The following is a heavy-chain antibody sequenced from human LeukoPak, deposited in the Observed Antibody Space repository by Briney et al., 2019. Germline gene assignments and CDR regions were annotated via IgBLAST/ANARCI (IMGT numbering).Heavy chain of an antibody. CDR2: ISGSGGST. Sequence: GGSLRLSCAASGFTFSSYAMSWVRQAPGKGLEWASAISGSGGSTYYADSVKGRFTISRDNSKNTLYLQMNSLRAEDTAVYYCAKDSEYQLLLIDYWGQGTLVTVSS. CDR1: GFTFSSYA. CDR3: AKDSEYQLLLIDY. J-gene: IGHJ4*02. V-gene: IGHV3-23*01. D-gene: IGHD2-2*01.